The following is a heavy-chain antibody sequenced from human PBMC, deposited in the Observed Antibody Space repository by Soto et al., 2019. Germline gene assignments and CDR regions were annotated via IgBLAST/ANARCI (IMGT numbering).Heavy chain of an antibody. CDR3: ARDPTAMGIYYYYYGMDV. Sequence: QVQLVQSGAEVKKPGASVKVSCKASGYTFTSYGISWGRQAPGQGLEWMGWISAYNGNTNYAQKLQGRVTMTPDTSTSTAYMELRSLRSDDTAVYYCARDPTAMGIYYYYYGMDVWGQGTPVTVSS. CDR1: GYTFTSYG. CDR2: ISAYNGNT. J-gene: IGHJ6*02. V-gene: IGHV1-18*01. D-gene: IGHD5-18*01.